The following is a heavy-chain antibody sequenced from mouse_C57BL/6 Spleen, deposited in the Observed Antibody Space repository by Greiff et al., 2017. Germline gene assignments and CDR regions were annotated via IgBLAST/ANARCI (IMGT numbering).Heavy chain of an antibody. V-gene: IGHV2-9-1*01. CDR1: GFSFNSYA. CDR3: ARRDDYDGGFSY. J-gene: IGHJ3*01. Sequence: QVQLKESGPGLVAPSPCLSITCTVSGFSFNSYAISWVRQPPGQGLEWLGVIGTGGGTNDSSALKFRLSISKDNSKSQFFLQMNSLQTDDTARYYCARRDDYDGGFSYWGQGTLVTVSA. CDR2: IGTGGGT. D-gene: IGHD2-4*01.